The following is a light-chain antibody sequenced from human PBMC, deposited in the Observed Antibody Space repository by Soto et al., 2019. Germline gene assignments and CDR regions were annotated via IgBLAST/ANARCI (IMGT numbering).Light chain of an antibody. V-gene: IGKV3-20*01. CDR2: GAS. Sequence: EIVLTQSPVTLSLSSGERATLSCRASQSVSSSYLAWYQQKPGQAPRLLIYGASSRATGIPDRFSGIGSGTDFILTISRLESEDFAMYYCQQYGSSPGTCGQGTNVEIK. CDR3: QQYGSSPGT. J-gene: IGKJ1*01. CDR1: QSVSSSY.